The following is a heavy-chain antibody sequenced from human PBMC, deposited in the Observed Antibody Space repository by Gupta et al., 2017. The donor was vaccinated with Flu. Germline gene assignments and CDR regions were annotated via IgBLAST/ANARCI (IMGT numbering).Heavy chain of an antibody. CDR1: TLTSYW. Sequence: TLTSYWVAWVRQMPGKGLEWMGIIYPGDSYTRYSPSLQGQVTISADNSVNTAYLQWSSLKASDSAMYIGARPNTEFGLMDVWGQGTTVIVSS. J-gene: IGHJ6*02. D-gene: IGHD3-16*01. CDR2: IYPGDSYT. V-gene: IGHV5-51*01. CDR3: ARPNTEFGLMDV.